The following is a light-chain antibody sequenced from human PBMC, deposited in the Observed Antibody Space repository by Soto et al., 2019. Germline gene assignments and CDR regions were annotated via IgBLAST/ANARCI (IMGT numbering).Light chain of an antibody. CDR2: WAS. CDR1: QSVLYRSNNKNY. Sequence: DIVMTQSPDSLAVSLGERATINCKSSQSVLYRSNNKNYLAWYQHKPGQPPKLLIYWASTRESGVPDRFSGSGSGTDFTLTISSLQAEDAAVYYCQQYYKTPWTFGQGTKVEIK. J-gene: IGKJ1*01. CDR3: QQYYKTPWT. V-gene: IGKV4-1*01.